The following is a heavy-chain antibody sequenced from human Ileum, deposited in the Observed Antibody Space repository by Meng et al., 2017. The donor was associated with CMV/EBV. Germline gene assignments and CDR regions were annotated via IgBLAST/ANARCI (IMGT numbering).Heavy chain of an antibody. D-gene: IGHD1/OR15-1a*01. CDR1: GGSISTGVSY. CDR2: IDHGGGT. V-gene: IGHV4-39*07. CDR3: VRDVGNWNIDF. J-gene: IGHJ4*02. Sequence: CTVPGGSISTGVSYWGRVRQPPEKGLEWIGSIDHGGGTHHNPSLKSRVTMSADTSKNHFFLKLNSVTAADTAVYFCVRDVGNWNIDFWGQGTLVTVSS.